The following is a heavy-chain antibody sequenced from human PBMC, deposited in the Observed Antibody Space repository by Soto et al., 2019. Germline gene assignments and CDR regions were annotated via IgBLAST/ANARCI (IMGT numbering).Heavy chain of an antibody. Sequence: SETLSLTCAVSGYSISGGYYWGWIRQPPGKGLEWIGSIYHSGSTYYNPSLKSRVTISVDTSKNQFSLKLSSVTAADTAVYYCARRKLGATPDAFDIWGQGTMVTVSS. CDR1: GYSISGGYY. V-gene: IGHV4-38-2*01. J-gene: IGHJ3*02. CDR3: ARRKLGATPDAFDI. D-gene: IGHD1-26*01. CDR2: IYHSGST.